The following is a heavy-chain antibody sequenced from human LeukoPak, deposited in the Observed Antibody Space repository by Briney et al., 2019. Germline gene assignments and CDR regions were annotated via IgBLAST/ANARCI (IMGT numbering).Heavy chain of an antibody. CDR3: TRNIYCSGGSCSYYFDY. CDR1: GFTFGDYA. Sequence: GGSLKLSCTVSGFTFGDYAMGWVRQAPGKGLEGVGLIRRKVSGATTEYAASVKGRFTISRDDSKSIAYLQMNSLKTEDTAMYYCTRNIYCSGGSCSYYFDYWGQGTLVTVSS. D-gene: IGHD2-15*01. J-gene: IGHJ4*02. V-gene: IGHV3-49*04. CDR2: IRRKVSGATT.